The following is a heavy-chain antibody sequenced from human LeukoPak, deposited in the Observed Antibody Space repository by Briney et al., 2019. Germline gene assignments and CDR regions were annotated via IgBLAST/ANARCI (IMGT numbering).Heavy chain of an antibody. CDR2: IYHSGNT. CDR1: GGSISNSSYY. Sequence: SETLSLTCTVSGGSISNSSYYWGWIRQPPEKGLDYIGSIYHSGNTYYNPSLKSRVTISVDTSKNQFSLKLNSVTAADTAVYYCARTIPPQRFIIVPSAIDHWGQGTLVTVSS. D-gene: IGHD2/OR15-2a*01. V-gene: IGHV4-39*07. CDR3: ARTIPPQRFIIVPSAIDH. J-gene: IGHJ4*02.